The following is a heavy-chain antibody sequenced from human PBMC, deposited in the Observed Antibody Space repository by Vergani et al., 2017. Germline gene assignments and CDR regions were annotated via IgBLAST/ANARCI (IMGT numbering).Heavy chain of an antibody. J-gene: IGHJ3*02. CDR2: IYWDGDK. Sequence: QITLKESGPTLVKPTQTLTLTCTFSGFSLSTSGVGVGWIRQPPGKALEWLALIYWDGDKRYSPSLKSRLTITKDTSKNQVVLTMTNMDPVDTATYYCAHRLRRRELRGGADDSFDIWGQGTMVTVSS. CDR1: GFSLSTSGVG. CDR3: AHRLRRRELRGGADDSFDI. V-gene: IGHV2-5*02. D-gene: IGHD1-26*01.